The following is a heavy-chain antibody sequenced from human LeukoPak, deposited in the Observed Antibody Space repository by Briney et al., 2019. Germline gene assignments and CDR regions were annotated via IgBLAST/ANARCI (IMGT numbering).Heavy chain of an antibody. D-gene: IGHD6-13*01. CDR3: ARVGSIAAAGIYYFDY. J-gene: IGHJ4*02. CDR2: MNPNSGNT. V-gene: IGHV1-8*01. Sequence: ASVKVSCKASGYTFTSYDINWVRQATGQGLEWMGWMNPNSGNTGYAQKFQGRVTMTRNTSISTAYMELSSLRSEDTAVYYCARVGSIAAAGIYYFDYWGQGTLVTVSS. CDR1: GYTFTSYD.